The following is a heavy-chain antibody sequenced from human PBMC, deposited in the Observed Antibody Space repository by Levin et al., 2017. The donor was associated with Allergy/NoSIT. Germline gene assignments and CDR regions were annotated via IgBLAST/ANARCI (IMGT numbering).Heavy chain of an antibody. Sequence: GGSLRLSCAASGFSFNTNWMTWVRQAPGKGLEWVANIKQDGTEKHYVDSVKGRFTISRDNAKNLLYLQMNSLRAEDTAVYYCARDRWAVAGTSHIYYYGMDVWGQGTTVTVSS. J-gene: IGHJ6*02. CDR3: ARDRWAVAGTSHIYYYGMDV. D-gene: IGHD6-19*01. V-gene: IGHV3-7*01. CDR1: GFSFNTNW. CDR2: IKQDGTEK.